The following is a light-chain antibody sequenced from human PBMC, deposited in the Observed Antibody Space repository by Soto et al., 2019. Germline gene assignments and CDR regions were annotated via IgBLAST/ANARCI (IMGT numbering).Light chain of an antibody. Sequence: QSALTRPPSASGSPGQSVTISCTGTSSDVGGYNYVSWYQQHPGKAPKLMISEVSKRTSGVPDRFSGSKSGNTASLTVSGLQAEDEADYSCSSYAGSNNLVFGGGTKLTVL. J-gene: IGLJ2*01. CDR2: EVS. CDR3: SSYAGSNNLV. CDR1: SSDVGGYNY. V-gene: IGLV2-8*01.